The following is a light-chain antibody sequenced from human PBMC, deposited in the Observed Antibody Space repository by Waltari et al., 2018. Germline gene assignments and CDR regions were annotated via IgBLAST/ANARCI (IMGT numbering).Light chain of an antibody. CDR2: WGS. Sequence: DIVMTQSPLSLTVTPGEPASISCRSSQSLLHDVGHTFFDWYLQRPGQSPQLLIYWGSNRASVVPDRFSGRESGTDFTLKISSVEAEDVGTYYCMQALQTPYTFGQGTKLDIK. J-gene: IGKJ2*01. V-gene: IGKV2-28*01. CDR3: MQALQTPYT. CDR1: QSLLHDVGHTF.